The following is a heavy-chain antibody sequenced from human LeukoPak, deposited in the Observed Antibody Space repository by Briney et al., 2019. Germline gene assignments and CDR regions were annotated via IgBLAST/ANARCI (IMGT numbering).Heavy chain of an antibody. J-gene: IGHJ4*02. CDR3: ARDPSGATSDTINFDY. Sequence: SETLSLTCAVYGGSFSGYYWSWIRQPPGKGLEWIGEINHSGSTNYNPSLKSRVTISVDTSKNQFSLKLSSVTAADTAVCYCARDPSGATSDTINFDYWGQGTLVTVSS. CDR1: GGSFSGYY. V-gene: IGHV4-34*01. CDR2: INHSGST. D-gene: IGHD3-9*01.